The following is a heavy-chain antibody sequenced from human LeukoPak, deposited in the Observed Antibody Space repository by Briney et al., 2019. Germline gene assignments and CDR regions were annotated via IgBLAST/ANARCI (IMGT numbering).Heavy chain of an antibody. V-gene: IGHV4-61*01. D-gene: IGHD6-13*01. CDR2: IYYSGST. Sequence: PSETLSLTCIVSGGSISSSSYYWGWIRQPPGKGLEWIGYIYYSGSTNYNPSLKSRVTISVDTSKNQFSLKLSSVTAADTAVYYCAREGSSSWYKGYYYMDVWGKGTTVTISS. CDR3: AREGSSSWYKGYYYMDV. J-gene: IGHJ6*03. CDR1: GGSISSSSYY.